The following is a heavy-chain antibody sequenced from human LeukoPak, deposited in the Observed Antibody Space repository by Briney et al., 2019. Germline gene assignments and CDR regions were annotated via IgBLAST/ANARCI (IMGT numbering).Heavy chain of an antibody. D-gene: IGHD3-3*01. CDR1: GYTFTSYG. Sequence: ASVKVSCKASGYTFTSYGISWVRQAPGQGLEWMGWISAYNGNTNYAQKLQGRVTMTTDTSTSTAYMELRSLRSDDTAVYYCARDWGGGPDDFWSAVGDDDAFDIWGQGTMVTVPS. V-gene: IGHV1-18*01. CDR2: ISAYNGNT. CDR3: ARDWGGGPDDFWSAVGDDDAFDI. J-gene: IGHJ3*02.